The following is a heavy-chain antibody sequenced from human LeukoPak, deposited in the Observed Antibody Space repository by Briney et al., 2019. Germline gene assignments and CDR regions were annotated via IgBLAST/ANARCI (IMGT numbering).Heavy chain of an antibody. J-gene: IGHJ3*02. CDR1: GGSFSGYY. CDR3: ARERLQPYDYIWGSYRYTGHDAFDI. CDR2: INHSGST. V-gene: IGHV4-34*01. Sequence: KASETLSLTCAVYGGSFSGYYWSWIRQPPGKGLEWIGEINHSGSTNYNPSLKSRVTISVDTSKNQFSLKLSSVTAADTAVYYCARERLQPYDYIWGSYRYTGHDAFDIWGQGTMVTVSS. D-gene: IGHD3-16*02.